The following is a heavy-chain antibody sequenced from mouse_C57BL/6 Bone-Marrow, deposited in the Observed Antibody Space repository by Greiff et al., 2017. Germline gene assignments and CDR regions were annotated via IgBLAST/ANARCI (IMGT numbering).Heavy chain of an antibody. J-gene: IGHJ2*01. CDR1: GYTFTSYW. Sequence: VQLQQPGAELVKPGASVKLSCKASGYTFTSYWMHWVKQRPGQGLEWIGMIHPNSGSTNYNEKFKSKATLTVDKSSSTAYMQLSSLTSEDSAVYYGARFSFYYGSYFDYWGQGTTLTVSS. D-gene: IGHD1-1*01. CDR2: IHPNSGST. CDR3: ARFSFYYGSYFDY. V-gene: IGHV1-64*01.